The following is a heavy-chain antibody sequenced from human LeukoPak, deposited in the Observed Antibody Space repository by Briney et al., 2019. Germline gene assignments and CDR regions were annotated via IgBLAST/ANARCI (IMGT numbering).Heavy chain of an antibody. CDR1: GFAFNIYG. J-gene: IGHJ4*02. CDR2: ISASGANT. D-gene: IGHD3-10*01. V-gene: IGHV3-23*01. Sequence: PGGSLRLSCAASGFAFNIYGMSWVRQAPGKGLEWVSSISASGANTYYADSVKGRFTISRDNSKNTLYLQMNSLRAEDTAVYYCAKTSRGYFDYWGQGTLVTVSS. CDR3: AKTSRGYFDY.